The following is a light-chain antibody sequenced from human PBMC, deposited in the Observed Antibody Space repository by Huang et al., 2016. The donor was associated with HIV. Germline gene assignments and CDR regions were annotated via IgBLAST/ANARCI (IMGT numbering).Light chain of an antibody. CDR3: QQYNNWPPVT. J-gene: IGKJ5*01. CDR2: GAS. V-gene: IGKV3-15*01. CDR1: DSVDKT. Sequence: ETVMTQSPVTLSVSPGKRVNLSCRASDSVDKTLAWYQQKHCQAHRRLIYGASTRATGIPDRFSGRGSGTEVTLTISSLQSEDLAVYYCQQYNNWPPVTFGRGTRLEIK.